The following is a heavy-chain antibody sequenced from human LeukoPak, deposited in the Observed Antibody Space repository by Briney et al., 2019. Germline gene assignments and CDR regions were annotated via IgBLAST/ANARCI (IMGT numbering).Heavy chain of an antibody. CDR3: ATYRDDWFDP. V-gene: IGHV4-39*01. CDR2: IFYSGST. J-gene: IGHJ5*02. CDR1: GGSISTSSYY. D-gene: IGHD5-24*01. Sequence: PSETLSLTCTVSGGSISTSSYYWGWVRQPPGKGLEWIGNIFYSGSTYYSPSLKSRVTISLDTSRNQFSLKLNSVTAADTAFYYCATYRDDWFDPWGQGILVTVSS.